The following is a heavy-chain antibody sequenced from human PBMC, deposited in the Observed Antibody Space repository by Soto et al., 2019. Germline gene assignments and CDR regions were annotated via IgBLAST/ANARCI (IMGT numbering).Heavy chain of an antibody. V-gene: IGHV3-30-3*01. CDR2: ISYDGSNK. J-gene: IGHJ6*02. D-gene: IGHD2-2*01. CDR3: ASAVLDYYYGMDV. Sequence: GGSLRLSCAASGFTFSSYAMHWVRQAPGKGLEWVAVISYDGSNKYYADSVKGRFTISRDNSKNTLYLQMNSLRAEDTAVYYCASAVLDYYYGMDVWGQGTTVTVSS. CDR1: GFTFSSYA.